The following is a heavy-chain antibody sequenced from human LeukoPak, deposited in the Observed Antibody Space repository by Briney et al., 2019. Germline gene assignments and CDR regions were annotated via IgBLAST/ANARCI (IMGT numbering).Heavy chain of an antibody. V-gene: IGHV1-69*05. CDR1: GGTFSSYA. Sequence: ASVKVSCKASGGTFSSYAISWVRQAPGQGLEWMGRIIPIFGTANYAQKFQGRVTITTDESTSTAYMELSSLRSEDTAVYYCARSSGPLGWPSGSYYDYCGQGTLVTVSS. J-gene: IGHJ4*02. CDR2: IIPIFGTA. D-gene: IGHD1-26*01. CDR3: ARSSGPLGWPSGSYYDY.